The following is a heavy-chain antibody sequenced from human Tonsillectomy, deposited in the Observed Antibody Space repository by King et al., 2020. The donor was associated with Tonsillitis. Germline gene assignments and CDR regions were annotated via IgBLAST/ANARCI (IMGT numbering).Heavy chain of an antibody. CDR3: ARARFTIPNYSDMDV. D-gene: IGHD3-3*01. CDR1: RFTFSNYN. V-gene: IGHV3-21*01. Sequence: VQLVESGGGLVKPGGSLRLSCAASRFTFSNYNMNWVRQAPGKGLEWVSSISSSSSYIYYADSVKGRFTVSRDDAKNSLYLQMNSLRAEDTAVYYCARARFTIPNYSDMDVWGQGTTVSVSS. CDR2: ISSSSSYI. J-gene: IGHJ6*02.